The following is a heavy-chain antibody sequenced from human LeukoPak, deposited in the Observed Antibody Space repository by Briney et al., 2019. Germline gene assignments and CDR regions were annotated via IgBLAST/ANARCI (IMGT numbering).Heavy chain of an antibody. CDR1: GGTFSSYA. D-gene: IGHD4-17*01. CDR2: IIPILGIA. V-gene: IGHV1-69*04. J-gene: IGHJ4*02. CDR3: AASMTTVTSDLDY. Sequence: SVKVSCKASGGTFSSYAISWVRQAPGQGLEWMGRIIPILGIANYAQKFQGRVTIPADKSTSTAYMELSSLRSEDTAVYYCAASMTTVTSDLDYWGQGTLVTVSS.